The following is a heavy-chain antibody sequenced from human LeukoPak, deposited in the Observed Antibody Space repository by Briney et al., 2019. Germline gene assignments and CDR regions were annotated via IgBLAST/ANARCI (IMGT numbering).Heavy chain of an antibody. J-gene: IGHJ4*02. CDR3: ARVFHPSRNIDY. D-gene: IGHD1-14*01. CDR2: IYRGGST. CDR1: GFTVSSNY. Sequence: GGSLRLSCAASGFTVSSNYMSWVRQAPGKGLEWVSVIYRGGSTYHADSVKGRFTISRDNSKNTLYFQMNSLRAEDTAVYYCARVFHPSRNIDYWGQGTLVTVSS. V-gene: IGHV3-53*01.